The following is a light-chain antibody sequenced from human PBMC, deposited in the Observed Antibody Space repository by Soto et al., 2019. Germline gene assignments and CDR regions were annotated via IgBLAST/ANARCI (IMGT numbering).Light chain of an antibody. CDR2: EVS. V-gene: IGLV2-18*02. Sequence: QSALTQPPSVSGSPGQSVTIPCTGTSSDVGSYNRVSWYHQAPGTAPRLMIYEVSNRPSGVPDRFSGSKSVNTASLTISGLQAEDDADYYCASYTTHTARFVFGTGTKVTVL. J-gene: IGLJ1*01. CDR1: SSDVGSYNR. CDR3: ASYTTHTARFV.